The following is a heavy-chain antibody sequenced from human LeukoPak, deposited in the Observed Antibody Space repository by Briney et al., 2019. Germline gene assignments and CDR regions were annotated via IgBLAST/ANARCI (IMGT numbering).Heavy chain of an antibody. CDR2: IYYSGST. CDR3: ARLSIAALSSPDY. Sequence: SETLSLTCTVSGDSISSHYWSWIRQPPGKGLEWIGYIYYSGSTNYNPSLKSRVTMSVDTSKNQFSLKLRSVTAADTAVYFCARLSIAALSSPDYWGQGTLVTVSS. CDR1: GDSISSHY. J-gene: IGHJ4*02. V-gene: IGHV4-59*11. D-gene: IGHD6-6*01.